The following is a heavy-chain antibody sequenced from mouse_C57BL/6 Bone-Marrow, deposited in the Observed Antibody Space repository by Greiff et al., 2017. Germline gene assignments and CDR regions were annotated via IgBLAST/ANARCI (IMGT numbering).Heavy chain of an antibody. J-gene: IGHJ4*01. CDR1: GFSLTSYG. Sequence: QVHVKQSGPGLVQPSQSLSITCTVSGFSLTSYGVHWVRQSPGKGLEWLGVIWSGGSTDYNAAFISRLSISKDNSKSQVFFKMNSLQADDTAIYYCARNSDYEGVDYWGQGTSVTVSS. CDR3: ARNSDYEGVDY. V-gene: IGHV2-2*01. CDR2: IWSGGST. D-gene: IGHD2-4*01.